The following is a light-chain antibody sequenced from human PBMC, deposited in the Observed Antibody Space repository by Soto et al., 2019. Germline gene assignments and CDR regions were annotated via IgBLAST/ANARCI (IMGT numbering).Light chain of an antibody. Sequence: QSALTQPPSASGSPGQSVTISCTGTSSDVGGYNYVSWYQQHPGKAPKLMIYEVSKRPSGVPDRFSGSKSGNTASLTVSGLQAEDEADYFCSSFAGSNSYVFGSGTTLTVL. CDR1: SSDVGGYNY. CDR3: SSFAGSNSYV. V-gene: IGLV2-8*01. CDR2: EVS. J-gene: IGLJ6*01.